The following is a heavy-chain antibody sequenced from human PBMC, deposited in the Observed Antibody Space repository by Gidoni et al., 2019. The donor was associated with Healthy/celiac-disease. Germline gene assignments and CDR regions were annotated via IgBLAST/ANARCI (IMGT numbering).Heavy chain of an antibody. CDR3: AKGTAGSCTGSSCYPVDF. Sequence: QLLESGGGLVQPGGSLRLSCVASGFTFTTHAMNWVRQAPVKGLEWVASIAGSGADTYYPDSVKDRFTISRDNSKNTVSLQMNSLRAEDTAVYYCAKGTAGSCTGSSCYPVDFWGQGTLVTVSS. V-gene: IGHV3-23*01. CDR2: IAGSGADT. D-gene: IGHD2-15*01. CDR1: GFTFTTHA. J-gene: IGHJ4*02.